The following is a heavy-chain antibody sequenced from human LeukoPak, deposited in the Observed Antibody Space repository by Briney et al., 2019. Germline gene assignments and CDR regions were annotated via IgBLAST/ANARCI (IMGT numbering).Heavy chain of an antibody. V-gene: IGHV3-48*01. J-gene: IGHJ4*02. CDR1: GFTFSSYS. CDR3: AREFSGSNYGFPFDY. CDR2: ISSSSSTI. D-gene: IGHD1-26*01. Sequence: GGSLRLSCAASGFTFSSYSMNWVRQAPGKGLEWVSYISSSSSTIYYTDSVKGRFTISRDNAKNSLYLQMNSLRAEDTAVYYCAREFSGSNYGFPFDYWGQGTLVTVSS.